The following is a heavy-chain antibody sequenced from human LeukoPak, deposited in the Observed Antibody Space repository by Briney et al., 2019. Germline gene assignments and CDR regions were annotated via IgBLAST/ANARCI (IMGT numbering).Heavy chain of an antibody. CDR2: IRYDGSNK. J-gene: IGHJ4*02. Sequence: GGSLRLSCAASGFTFSSYGMRWVRQAPGKGLEWVAFIRYDGSNKYYADYVKGRFTISRDNSKNTLYLQMNSLRAEDTAVYYCAKNLWAGVVPAAIDYWGQGTLVTVSS. CDR3: AKNLWAGVVPAAIDY. D-gene: IGHD2-2*01. CDR1: GFTFSSYG. V-gene: IGHV3-30*02.